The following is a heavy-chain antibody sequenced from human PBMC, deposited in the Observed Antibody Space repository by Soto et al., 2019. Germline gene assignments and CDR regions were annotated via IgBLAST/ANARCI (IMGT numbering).Heavy chain of an antibody. J-gene: IGHJ6*02. CDR3: ARTAHGDYYYYYGMDV. Sequence: QVQLVESGGGVVQPGTSLRLSCAASGFTFGSYGMHWVRQAPGKGLEWVAVIWYDGSNKHYADSVKGRFTISRDNSKNTLYLQMNSLRAEDTAVYYCARTAHGDYYYYYGMDVWGQGTTVTVSS. D-gene: IGHD4-17*01. CDR1: GFTFGSYG. V-gene: IGHV3-33*01. CDR2: IWYDGSNK.